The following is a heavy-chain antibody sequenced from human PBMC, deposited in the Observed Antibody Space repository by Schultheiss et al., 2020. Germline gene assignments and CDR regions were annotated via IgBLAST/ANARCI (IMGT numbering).Heavy chain of an antibody. CDR2: INHSGST. D-gene: IGHD3-22*01. J-gene: IGHJ6*02. CDR1: GGSISSYY. CDR3: AREDYDSSGYQGPARYGRDV. Sequence: TLSLTCTVSGGSISSYYWGWIRQPPGKGLEWIGEINHSGSTNYNPSLKSRVTISVDTSKNQFSLKLSSVTAADTAVYYCAREDYDSSGYQGPARYGRDVWGQGNTVTVAS. V-gene: IGHV4-34*09.